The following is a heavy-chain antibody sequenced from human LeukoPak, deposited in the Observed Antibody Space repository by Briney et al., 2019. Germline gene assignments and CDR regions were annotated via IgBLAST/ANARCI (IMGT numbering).Heavy chain of an antibody. V-gene: IGHV1-18*01. Sequence: ASVKVSCKASGYTFTSYGISWVRQAPGQGLEWMGWISAYNGNTNYAQKLQGRVTMTTDTSTSTAYMELRSLRSDDTAVYYCARVADPTMPLEWLLPPDYWGQGTLVTVSS. D-gene: IGHD3-3*01. CDR1: GYTFTSYG. CDR3: ARVADPTMPLEWLLPPDY. J-gene: IGHJ4*02. CDR2: ISAYNGNT.